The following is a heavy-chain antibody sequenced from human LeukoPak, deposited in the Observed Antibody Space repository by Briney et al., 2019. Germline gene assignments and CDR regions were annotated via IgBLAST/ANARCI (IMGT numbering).Heavy chain of an antibody. V-gene: IGHV3-74*01. Sequence: AGGPLRLSCAASGFTFSSYWMHWVRQAPGKGLLRVSRINTDGSSTSYADSVKGRFTISRDNAKNTLYLQMNSLRAEDTAVYYCARGPPISSVAAAAKSSGYFDYWGQGTLDTVSS. CDR3: ARGPPISSVAAAAKSSGYFDY. CDR2: INTDGSST. CDR1: GFTFSSYW. J-gene: IGHJ4*02. D-gene: IGHD6-13*01.